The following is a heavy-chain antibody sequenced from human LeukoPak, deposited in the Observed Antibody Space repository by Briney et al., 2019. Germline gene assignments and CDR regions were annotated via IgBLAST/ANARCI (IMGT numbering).Heavy chain of an antibody. D-gene: IGHD5-24*01. CDR1: GYTFTSYA. CDR2: INAGNGNT. Sequence: ASVKVSCKASGYTFTSYAMHWVRQAPGQRLEWMGWINAGNGNTKYSQKFQGRVTITRDTSASTAYMEPSSLRSEDTAVYYCARDHGDGYNYFLNWGQGTLVTVSS. V-gene: IGHV1-3*01. CDR3: ARDHGDGYNYFLN. J-gene: IGHJ1*01.